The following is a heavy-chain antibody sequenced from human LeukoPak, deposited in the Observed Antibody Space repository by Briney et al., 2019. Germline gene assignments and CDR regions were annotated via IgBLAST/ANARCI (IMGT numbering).Heavy chain of an antibody. D-gene: IGHD2-2*01. Sequence: SETLSLTCTVSGGSISSYYWSWIRQPAGKGLEWIGRIYTSGSTNYNPSLKSRVTISVDTSKNQFSLKLSSVTAADTAVYYCARGGIVVVPAANYYYYMDVWGKGTTVTVSS. V-gene: IGHV4-4*07. CDR2: IYTSGST. CDR1: GGSISSYY. J-gene: IGHJ6*03. CDR3: ARGGIVVVPAANYYYYMDV.